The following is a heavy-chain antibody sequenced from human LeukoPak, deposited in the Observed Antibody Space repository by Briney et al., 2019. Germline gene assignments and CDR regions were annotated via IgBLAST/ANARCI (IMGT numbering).Heavy chain of an antibody. V-gene: IGHV4-59*08. CDR2: IYYSGST. CDR1: GVSISSYY. J-gene: IGHJ6*02. CDR3: ARQKWIQKHYYGMDV. D-gene: IGHD5-18*01. Sequence: SETLSLTCTVSGVSISSYYWSWIRQPPGKGLEWIGYIYYSGSTNYNPSLKSRVTISVDTSKNQFSLKLSSVTAADTAVYYCARQKWIQKHYYGMDVWGQGTTVTVSS.